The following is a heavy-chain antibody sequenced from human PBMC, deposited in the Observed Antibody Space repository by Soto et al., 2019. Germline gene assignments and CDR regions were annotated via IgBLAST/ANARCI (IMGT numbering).Heavy chain of an antibody. CDR1: GFTFSSYG. CDR2: IWYDGSNK. D-gene: IGHD2-2*01. Sequence: GGSLRLSCAASGFTFSSYGMHWVRQAPGKGLEWVAVIWYDGSNKYYADSVKGRFTISRDNSKNTLYLQMNSLRAEDTAVYYCAREDIVLVPAAYGNLVYYYYGMDVWGHGTTVTVSS. J-gene: IGHJ6*02. V-gene: IGHV3-33*01. CDR3: AREDIVLVPAAYGNLVYYYYGMDV.